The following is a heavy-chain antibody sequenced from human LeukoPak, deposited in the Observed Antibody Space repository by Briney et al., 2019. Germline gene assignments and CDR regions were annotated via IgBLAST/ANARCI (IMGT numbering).Heavy chain of an antibody. D-gene: IGHD6-19*01. CDR2: TYYRSKWYN. Sequence: SQTLSLTCAISGDSVSSNSAAWNWLRQSPSRGLEWLGRTYYRSKWYNDYAVSVKSRITINPDTSKNQFSLQLNSVTPEDTAVYYCARELSSGWSPYYYYGMDVWGQGTTVTVSS. V-gene: IGHV6-1*01. CDR1: GDSVSSNSAA. CDR3: ARELSSGWSPYYYYGMDV. J-gene: IGHJ6*02.